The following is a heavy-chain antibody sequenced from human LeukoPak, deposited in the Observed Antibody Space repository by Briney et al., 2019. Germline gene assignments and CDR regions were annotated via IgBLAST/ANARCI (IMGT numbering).Heavy chain of an antibody. V-gene: IGHV1-69*05. D-gene: IGHD3-22*01. Sequence: SVKVSCKASGGTFSSYAISWVRQAPGQGLEWMGGIIPIFGTANYAQKFQGRVTITTDESTSTAYMELSSLRSEDTAVYYCARSFLTTYYYDSSGPMYYFDYWGQGTLVTVSS. J-gene: IGHJ4*02. CDR2: IIPIFGTA. CDR3: ARSFLTTYYYDSSGPMYYFDY. CDR1: GGTFSSYA.